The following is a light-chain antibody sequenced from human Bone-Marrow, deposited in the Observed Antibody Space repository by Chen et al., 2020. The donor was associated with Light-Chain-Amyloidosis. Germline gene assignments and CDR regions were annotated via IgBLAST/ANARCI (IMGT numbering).Light chain of an antibody. J-gene: IGLJ3*02. CDR3: CSYAGSSTWV. Sequence: QSALTPPASVSGSPGRSITISCSGTSSDVGSYNLVSWYQQHPGKAPKLMIYEVSKRPSGVSNRFSGSKSGNTASLTISGLQAEDEADYYCCSYAGSSTWVFGGGTNLTVL. CDR2: EVS. V-gene: IGLV2-23*02. CDR1: SSDVGSYNL.